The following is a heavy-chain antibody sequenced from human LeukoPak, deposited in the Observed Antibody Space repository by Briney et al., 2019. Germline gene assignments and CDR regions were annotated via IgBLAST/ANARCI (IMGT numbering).Heavy chain of an antibody. Sequence: PGGSLRLSCAASGFTFSSYWMSWVRQAPGKGLEWVAHIKQDGSEKYYVDSVKGRFTISRDNAKNSLYLQMNSLRAEDTAVYYCAREGYDILTGYLSYYYYGMDVWGKGTTVTVSS. CDR3: AREGYDILTGYLSYYYYGMDV. CDR2: IKQDGSEK. V-gene: IGHV3-7*03. J-gene: IGHJ6*04. D-gene: IGHD3-9*01. CDR1: GFTFSSYW.